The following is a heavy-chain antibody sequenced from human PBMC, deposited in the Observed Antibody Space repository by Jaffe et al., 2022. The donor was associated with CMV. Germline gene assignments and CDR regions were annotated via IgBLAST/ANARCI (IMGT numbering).Heavy chain of an antibody. J-gene: IGHJ6*03. V-gene: IGHV4-59*08. D-gene: IGHD3-3*01. CDR1: GGSISSYY. CDR3: ARGHYDFWSGYFGRPYYMDV. Sequence: QVQLQESGPGLVKPSETLSLTCTVSGGSISSYYWSWIRQPPGKGLEWIGYIYYSGSTNYNPSLKSRVTISVDTSKNQFSLKLSSVTAADTAVYYCARGHYDFWSGYFGRPYYMDVWGKGTTVTVSS. CDR2: IYYSGST.